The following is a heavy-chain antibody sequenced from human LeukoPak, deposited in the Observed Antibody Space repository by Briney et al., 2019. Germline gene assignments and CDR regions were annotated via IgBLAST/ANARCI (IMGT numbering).Heavy chain of an antibody. CDR1: GFTFDDYA. Sequence: PGGSLRLSCAASGFTFDDYAMHWVRQAPGKGLEWVSGISWNSGSIGYADSVKGRFTISRDNAKNSLYLQMNSLRAEDTALYYCGKVKEWLDWGGRRDYFFEYWGQGTLVTVSS. CDR2: ISWNSGSI. J-gene: IGHJ4*02. V-gene: IGHV3-9*01. D-gene: IGHD3-9*01. CDR3: GKVKEWLDWGGRRDYFFEY.